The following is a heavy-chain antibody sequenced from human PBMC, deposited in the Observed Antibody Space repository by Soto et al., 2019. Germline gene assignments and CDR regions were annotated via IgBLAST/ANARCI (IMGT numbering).Heavy chain of an antibody. Sequence: PGGSLRLSCAASGFTFSSYAMSWVRQAPGKGLEWVSAISGSGGSTYYADSVKGRFTISRDNSKNTLYLQMNSLRSEDTAVYYCATDRGRLGELSYWGQGTLVTVSS. CDR3: ATDRGRLGELSY. D-gene: IGHD3-16*01. CDR2: ISGSGGST. CDR1: GFTFSSYA. J-gene: IGHJ4*02. V-gene: IGHV3-23*01.